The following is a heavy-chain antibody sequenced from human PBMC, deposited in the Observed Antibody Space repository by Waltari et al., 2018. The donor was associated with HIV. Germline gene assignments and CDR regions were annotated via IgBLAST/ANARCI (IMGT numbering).Heavy chain of an antibody. CDR3: ARDHYYGSSGYYSDY. Sequence: QVHLVQSGAELRKPGASVTVSCKASGYTFTNYGITWVRQAPGQGLEWMGWISGYNGETKYAQKVRGRVTMTTDTSTSTAYLEMGSLRFDDMAVYYCARDHYYGSSGYYSDYWGQGTLVTVSS. J-gene: IGHJ4*02. CDR2: ISGYNGET. CDR1: GYTFTNYG. D-gene: IGHD3-22*01. V-gene: IGHV1-18*03.